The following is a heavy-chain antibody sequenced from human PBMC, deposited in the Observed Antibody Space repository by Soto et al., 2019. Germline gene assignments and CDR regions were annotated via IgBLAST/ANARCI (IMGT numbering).Heavy chain of an antibody. Sequence: SDTLSLTCSAYGPTFSAYYLSRIRHAPGKGLEWIGEINHSGSTNYNPSLKSRVTISVDTSKNQFSLKLSSVTAADTAVYYCARDSGSYYGVSYYYGMDVWGQGTTVT. D-gene: IGHD1-26*01. CDR1: GPTFSAYY. V-gene: IGHV4-34*01. J-gene: IGHJ6*02. CDR3: ARDSGSYYGVSYYYGMDV. CDR2: INHSGST.